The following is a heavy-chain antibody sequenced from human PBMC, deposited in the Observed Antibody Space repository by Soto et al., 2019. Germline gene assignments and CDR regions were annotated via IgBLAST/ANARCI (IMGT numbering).Heavy chain of an antibody. Sequence: GGSLRLSCAASGFTFSSYAMHRVRQAPGKGLEWVAVISYDGSNKYYADSVKGRFTISRDNSKNTLYPQMNSLRAEDTAVYYCARDQTSVRYYDFWSGSYGMDVWGQWTTVPVS. CDR1: GFTFSSYA. D-gene: IGHD3-3*01. V-gene: IGHV3-30-3*01. CDR3: ARDQTSVRYYDFWSGSYGMDV. CDR2: ISYDGSNK. J-gene: IGHJ6*02.